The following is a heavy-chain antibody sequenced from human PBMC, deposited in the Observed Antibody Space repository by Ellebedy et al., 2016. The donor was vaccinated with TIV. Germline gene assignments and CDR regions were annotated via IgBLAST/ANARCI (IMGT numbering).Heavy chain of an antibody. V-gene: IGHV3-15*01. J-gene: IGHJ4*02. CDR3: TAVYRYNYDSV. D-gene: IGHD5-18*01. CDR2: IKSKADGGAA. CDR1: GFTFSNAW. Sequence: GGSLRLSCAASGFTFSNAWMNWVRQAPGKGLEWVGRIKSKADGGAADYAAPVKGRFTISRDDSKNTLYLQMNSLKTEDTAVYFCTAVYRYNYDSVWGQGTLVTVSS.